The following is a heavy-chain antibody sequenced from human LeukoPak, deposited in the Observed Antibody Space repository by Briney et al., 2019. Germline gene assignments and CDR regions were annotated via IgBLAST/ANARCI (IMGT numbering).Heavy chain of an antibody. V-gene: IGHV1-18*01. CDR2: ISAYNGNT. J-gene: IGHJ5*02. Sequence: ASVKVSCKASGYTFTSYGISWVRQAPGQGLERMGWISAYNGNTNYAQKLQGRVTMTTDTSTSTAYMELRSPRSDDTAVYYCARDSASYYNWFDPRGQGTLVTVSS. CDR1: GYTFTSYG. CDR3: ARDSASYYNWFDP. D-gene: IGHD1-26*01.